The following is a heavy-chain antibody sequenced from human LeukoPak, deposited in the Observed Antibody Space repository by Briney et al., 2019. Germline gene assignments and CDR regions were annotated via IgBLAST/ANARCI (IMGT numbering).Heavy chain of an antibody. J-gene: IGHJ3*02. V-gene: IGHV4-59*01. D-gene: IGHD6-6*01. CDR1: GGSINSYY. CDR2: FYNSETI. CDR3: VRVGGASSILSAFDI. Sequence: PSETLSLTCTVSGGSINSYYWSWIRQPPGKGLEWIGYFYNSETINYNPSLTSRVTISLDTSKNQVSLKLTSVTAADTAVYFCVRVGGASSILSAFDIWGQGTMVTVSS.